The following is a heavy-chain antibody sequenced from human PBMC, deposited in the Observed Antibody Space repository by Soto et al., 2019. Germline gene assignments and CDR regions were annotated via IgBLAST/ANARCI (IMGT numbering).Heavy chain of an antibody. CDR2: IRSKAYGGTT. CDR3: NNWGRRPSSSPVYYYGVDV. CDR1: VFTFGDYA. Sequence: GGSLGLSCTASVFTFGDYAMSWFRQAPGKGLEWVGFIRSKAYGGTTEYAASVKGRFTISRDDSESIAYLQMNSLKTEDTAVYYCNNWGRRPSSSPVYYYGVDVGGQWTTVTVSS. J-gene: IGHJ6*02. D-gene: IGHD7-27*01. V-gene: IGHV3-49*03.